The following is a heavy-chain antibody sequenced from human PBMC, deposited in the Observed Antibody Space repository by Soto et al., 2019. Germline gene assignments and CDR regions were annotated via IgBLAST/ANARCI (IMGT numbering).Heavy chain of an antibody. CDR2: IYYRGRT. D-gene: IGHD5-18*01. V-gene: IGHV4-30-4*01. CDR3: ASNSNGYTFYGY. J-gene: IGHJ4*02. CDR1: GGSISSGDYY. Sequence: QVQLQESGPGLVKPSQPLSLTCTVPGGSISSGDYYWSWIRQPPGKALEWIGYIYYRGRTDYNPSLKSXVXTXVXXSNNHFSLKLSSVTAADTAVYYWASNSNGYTFYGYWGQGTLVTVSS.